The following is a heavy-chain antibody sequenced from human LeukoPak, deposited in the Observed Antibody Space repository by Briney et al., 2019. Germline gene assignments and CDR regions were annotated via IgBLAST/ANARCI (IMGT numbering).Heavy chain of an antibody. Sequence: GGSLRLSCTTSGFTFGIHTMHSFRQAPRKGLQRIGFIRSSGTTQYAASVKGRFTISSDDSKSIAYLQMNSLKTEDTAVYYCTRVRFYVWFDPWGQGTLVTVSS. D-gene: IGHD3-16*01. V-gene: IGHV3-49*03. J-gene: IGHJ5*02. CDR2: IRSSGTT. CDR1: GFTFGIHT. CDR3: TRVRFYVWFDP.